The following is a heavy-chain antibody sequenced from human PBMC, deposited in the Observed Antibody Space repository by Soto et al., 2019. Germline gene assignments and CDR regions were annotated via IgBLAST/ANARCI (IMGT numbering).Heavy chain of an antibody. CDR3: ALTDLGYCSGGSCAEEFAY. V-gene: IGHV2-5*02. D-gene: IGHD2-15*01. J-gene: IGHJ4*02. CDR1: VFSLTTSGVG. CDR2: IYCDDDK. Sequence: QITLKESGPTLVKPTQTLTLTCTFSVFSLTTSGVGVRWIRQPPGKALGWLALIYCDDDKRYSPSLNSTLTITKDTFKNQVVLTMNNMDPVDTATYYCALTDLGYCSGGSCAEEFAYSGKGTLVTVS.